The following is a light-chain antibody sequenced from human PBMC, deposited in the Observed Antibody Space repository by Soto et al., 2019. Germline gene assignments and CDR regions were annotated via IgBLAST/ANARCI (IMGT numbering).Light chain of an antibody. CDR2: RAS. V-gene: IGKV3-15*01. J-gene: IGKJ4*01. CDR3: QQYNNWPRAT. CDR1: QSINGN. Sequence: IVMTQSPATLSVSLGERATLSCRASQSINGNLAWYQQKPGQAPRLLMFRASIRATGFPARFSGSGSGTEFNITISSLQSEDSAVYYCQQYNNWPRATFGGGTKVEIK.